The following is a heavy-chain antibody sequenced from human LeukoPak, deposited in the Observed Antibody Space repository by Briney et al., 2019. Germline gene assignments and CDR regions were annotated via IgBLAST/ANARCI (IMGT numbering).Heavy chain of an antibody. V-gene: IGHV4-34*01. CDR2: VSHSGSS. CDR3: ARGIFYGGRNQYIWLDL. D-gene: IGHD4-23*01. J-gene: IGHJ5*02. CDR1: GGPFRGFF. Sequence: SETLSLTCAVYGGPFRGFFWSWIRQAPGKGLEWIGEVSHSGSSNYNPSLKSRINISLDTSKSQFSLRLTSVTAADTAVYYCARGIFYGGRNQYIWLDLWGQGTLATVSS.